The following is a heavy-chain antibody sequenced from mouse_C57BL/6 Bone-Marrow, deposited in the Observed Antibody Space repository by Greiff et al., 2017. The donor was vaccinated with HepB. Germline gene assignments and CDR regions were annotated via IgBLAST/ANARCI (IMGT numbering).Heavy chain of an antibody. D-gene: IGHD1-1*02. V-gene: IGHV5-15*01. CDR3: ARHMGSPYAMDY. CDR2: ISNLAYSN. Sequence: EVKVVESGGGLVQPGGSLKLSCAASGFTFSDYGMAWVRQAPRKGPGWVAFISNLAYSNYYADTVTGRFTIARENAKNTLYLEMSSLRSEDTAMYYCARHMGSPYAMDYWGQGTSVTVSS. CDR1: GFTFSDYG. J-gene: IGHJ4*01.